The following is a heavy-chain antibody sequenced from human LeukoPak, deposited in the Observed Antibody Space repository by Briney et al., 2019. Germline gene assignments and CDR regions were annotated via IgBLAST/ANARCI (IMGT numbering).Heavy chain of an antibody. CDR1: GYTFTSYG. J-gene: IGHJ4*02. CDR3: ARDEYDYAWGSYRLIDY. D-gene: IGHD3-16*02. V-gene: IGHV1-18*01. CDR2: ISAYNGNT. Sequence: GASVKVSCKASGYTFTSYGISWVRQAPGQGLEWMGWISAYNGNTNYAQKLQGRVSMTTDTSPSTAYMELRSLRSDDTAVYYCARDEYDYAWGSYRLIDYWGQGTLVTVSS.